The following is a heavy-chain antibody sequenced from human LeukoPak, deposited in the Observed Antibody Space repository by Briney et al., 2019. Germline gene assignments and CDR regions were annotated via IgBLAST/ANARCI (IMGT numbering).Heavy chain of an antibody. CDR3: AKGKGNYVYAFDI. V-gene: IGHV3-33*08. CDR2: IWYDGSNK. J-gene: IGHJ3*02. CDR1: GFTFSTYW. D-gene: IGHD1-7*01. Sequence: PGGSLRLSCAASGFTFSTYWMHWVRQAPGKGLEWVAVIWYDGSNKYYADSVKGRFTISRDNSKNTLYLQMNSLRAEDTAVYYCAKGKGNYVYAFDIWGQGTMVTVSS.